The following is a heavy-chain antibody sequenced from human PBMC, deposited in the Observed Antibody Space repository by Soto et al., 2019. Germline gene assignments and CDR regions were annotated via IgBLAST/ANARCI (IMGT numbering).Heavy chain of an antibody. D-gene: IGHD3-3*01. J-gene: IGHJ6*03. CDR3: AGVGVRFLELLSTRDYYMDV. Sequence: EVQLVESGGGLVQPGGALRLSCAASGFTFSSYWMSWVRQAPGKGLEWVANIKQDGSEKYYVDSVKGRFTISRDNAKNSLYLQMNSLRAEDTAVYYCAGVGVRFLELLSTRDYYMDVWGKGTTVTVSS. V-gene: IGHV3-7*01. CDR2: IKQDGSEK. CDR1: GFTFSSYW.